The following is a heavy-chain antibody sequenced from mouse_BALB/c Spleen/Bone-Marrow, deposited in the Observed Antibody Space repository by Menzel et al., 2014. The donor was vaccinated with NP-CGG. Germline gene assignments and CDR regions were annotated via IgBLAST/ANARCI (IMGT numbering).Heavy chain of an antibody. J-gene: IGHJ3*01. CDR3: ARGGYDGRGFAY. V-gene: IGHV3-6*02. CDR2: ISYDGSN. D-gene: IGHD2-14*01. CDR1: GYSITSGYY. Sequence: EVKLMESGPGLVKPSQSLSLTCSVTGYSITSGYYWSWIRQFPGNKLEWMGYISYDGSNNYNPSLKNRISITRGTSKNQFFLKLNSVTTEDTATYYCARGGYDGRGFAYWGQGTLVTVSA.